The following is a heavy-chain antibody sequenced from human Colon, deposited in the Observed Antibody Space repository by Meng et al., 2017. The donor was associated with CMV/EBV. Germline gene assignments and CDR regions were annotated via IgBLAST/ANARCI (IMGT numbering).Heavy chain of an antibody. Sequence: GGSLRLSCTASGFTFSNHAMSWVRQAPGKGLEWVSVIYAGGRSTYFADSVKGRFIISRDDSKNTLYMEMNSLRAEDTAVYYCAKGSVEWLYYGMDVWGQGTTVTVSS. V-gene: IGHV3-23*03. D-gene: IGHD3-3*01. CDR1: GFTFSNHA. J-gene: IGHJ6*02. CDR3: AKGSVEWLYYGMDV. CDR2: IYAGGRST.